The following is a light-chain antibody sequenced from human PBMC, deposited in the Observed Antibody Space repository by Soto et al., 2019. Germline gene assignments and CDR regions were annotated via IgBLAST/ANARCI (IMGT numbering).Light chain of an antibody. Sequence: QPVLTQPPSASGNPGQRVTISCSGSTSNIGSNTVNWYRQLPGTAPKLLIFSTNQRPSGVPDRFSGSRSGTSASLAISGLQSEDEGDYYCAAWDDSLNIVVFGGGTKLTVL. CDR3: AAWDDSLNIVV. CDR1: TSNIGSNT. CDR2: STN. V-gene: IGLV1-44*01. J-gene: IGLJ2*01.